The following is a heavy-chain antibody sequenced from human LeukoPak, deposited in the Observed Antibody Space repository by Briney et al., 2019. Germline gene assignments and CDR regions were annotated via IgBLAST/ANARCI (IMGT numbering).Heavy chain of an antibody. D-gene: IGHD3-22*01. V-gene: IGHV4-59*01. CDR1: NDSISSYY. CDR2: IHYNGNT. CDR3: ARDSSGYYPRRFDY. Sequence: PSETLSLTCTVSNDSISSYYWSWIRQPPGKGLEWIGYIHYNGNTYYNPSLKSRVTMSVDTSKNHFSLKLSSVTAADTAVYYCARDSSGYYPRRFDYWGQGTLVTVSS. J-gene: IGHJ4*02.